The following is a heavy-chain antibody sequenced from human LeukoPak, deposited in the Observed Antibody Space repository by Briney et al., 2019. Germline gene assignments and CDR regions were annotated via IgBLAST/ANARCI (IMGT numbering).Heavy chain of an antibody. CDR3: ARSDIVATPRGPNFDY. V-gene: IGHV1-46*01. D-gene: IGHD5-12*01. CDR1: GGTFTSYY. Sequence: ASVKVSCKASGGTFTSYYMHWVRQAPGQGLEWMGIINPSGGSTSYAQKFQGRVTMTRDMSTSTVYMELSSLRSEDTAVYYCARSDIVATPRGPNFDYWGQGTLVTVSS. J-gene: IGHJ4*02. CDR2: INPSGGST.